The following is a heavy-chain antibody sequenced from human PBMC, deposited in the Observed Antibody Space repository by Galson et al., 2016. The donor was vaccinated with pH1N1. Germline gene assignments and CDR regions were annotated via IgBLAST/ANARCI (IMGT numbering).Heavy chain of an antibody. CDR2: INQDGSKI. CDR3: SKQLVVD. Sequence: SLRLSCAASGFTFSDYWMSWVRQAPAKGLEWVANINQDGSKIYYVDSVKGRFTISRDNAKNSLYLQMTSLIAEDTAVYYWSKQLVVDWGQGTLVTVSS. J-gene: IGHJ4*02. D-gene: IGHD6-6*01. V-gene: IGHV3-7*01. CDR1: GFTFSDYW.